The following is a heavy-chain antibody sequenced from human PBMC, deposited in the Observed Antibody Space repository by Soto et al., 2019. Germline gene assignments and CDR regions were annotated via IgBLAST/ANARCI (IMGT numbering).Heavy chain of an antibody. V-gene: IGHV4-39*01. CDR2: VFYSGDT. Sequence: SETLSLTCSVSSGSISSNSYFWAWIRQPPGKGLEWIGAVFYSGDTYYSESLKSRVTMSVDTSKNQFSLKLNSVTAADTAVYYCARQGRNTKIVLLRHYATDFWGRGTAVTVSS. CDR1: SGSISSNSYF. CDR3: ARQGRNTKIVLLRHYATDF. D-gene: IGHD3-22*01. J-gene: IGHJ6*02.